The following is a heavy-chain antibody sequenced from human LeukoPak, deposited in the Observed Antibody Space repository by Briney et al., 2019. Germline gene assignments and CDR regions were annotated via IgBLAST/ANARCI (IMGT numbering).Heavy chain of an antibody. D-gene: IGHD2-2*01. V-gene: IGHV3-7*05. CDR1: GFTFSAYW. CDR2: IKQDGGEK. J-gene: IGHJ4*02. CDR3: ARDMHSSFDY. Sequence: TGGSLRLSCAASGFTFSAYWMSWLRQAPGRGLKWVASIKQDGGEKYYVDSVMGRFTISKDNAKNSLYLQMNSLRVDDTAVYYCARDMHSSFDYWGQGTLVSVSS.